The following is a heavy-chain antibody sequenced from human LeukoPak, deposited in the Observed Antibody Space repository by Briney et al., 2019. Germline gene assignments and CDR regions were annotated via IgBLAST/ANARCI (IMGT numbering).Heavy chain of an antibody. V-gene: IGHV1-8*02. CDR2: MNPNSGNT. CDR3: ARGTVIAAAGPNGNDY. D-gene: IGHD6-13*01. J-gene: IGHJ4*02. CDR1: GYTFTSYG. Sequence: ASMKVSCKASGYTFTSYGISWVRQAPGQGLEWMGWMNPNSGNTGYAQKFQGRVTMTRNTSISTAYMELSSLRSEDTAVYYCARGTVIAAAGPNGNDYWGQGTLVTVSS.